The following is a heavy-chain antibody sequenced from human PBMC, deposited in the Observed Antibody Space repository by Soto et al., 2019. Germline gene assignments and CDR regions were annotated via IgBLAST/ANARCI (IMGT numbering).Heavy chain of an antibody. CDR2: IIPIFGTP. V-gene: IGHV1-69*12. CDR3: ASSRQDYYYYGMDV. CDR1: GGTFSSYA. J-gene: IGHJ6*02. D-gene: IGHD6-13*01. Sequence: QVQLVQSGAEVKKPGSSVKVSCKASGGTFSSYAISWVRQAPGQGLEWMGGIIPIFGTPNYAQKFQGRVTITADETTSTAYRELSSLRSEDTAVYYCASSRQDYYYYGMDVWGQGTTVTVSS.